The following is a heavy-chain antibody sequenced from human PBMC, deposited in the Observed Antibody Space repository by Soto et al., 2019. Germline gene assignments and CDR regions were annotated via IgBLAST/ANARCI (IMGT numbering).Heavy chain of an antibody. V-gene: IGHV3-30-3*01. CDR3: ARGYSSSWYLFDY. CDR2: ISYDGCNK. D-gene: IGHD6-13*01. CDR1: GFTFSSYA. Sequence: QVQLVESGGGVVQPGRSLRLSCAASGFTFSSYAMHWVRQAPGKGLEWVAVISYDGCNKYYADSVKGRFTISRDNSKNTLYLQMNSLRAEDTAVYYCARGYSSSWYLFDYWGQGTLVTVSS. J-gene: IGHJ4*02.